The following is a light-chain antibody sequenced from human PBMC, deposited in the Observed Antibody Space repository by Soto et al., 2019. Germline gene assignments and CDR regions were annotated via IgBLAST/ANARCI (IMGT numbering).Light chain of an antibody. CDR2: DAS. V-gene: IGKV1-5*01. J-gene: IGKJ1*01. CDR1: QSISSW. CDR3: QQYNSYSWT. Sequence: DIQMTQSPSTLSASVGDRVTITCRASQSISSWLAWYQQKPGKAPKLLIYDASSLESGVPSSFSGSGSGTEFTLTISSLQPDDFATYYCQQYNSYSWTFGQGTKVEIQ.